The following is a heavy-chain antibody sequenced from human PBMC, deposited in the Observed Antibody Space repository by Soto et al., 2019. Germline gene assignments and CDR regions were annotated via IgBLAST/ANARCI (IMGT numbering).Heavy chain of an antibody. CDR1: GASISGFY. CDR3: VRDGTKTLRDWFDP. V-gene: IGHV4-4*07. D-gene: IGHD1-1*01. Sequence: SETLSLPCPVSGASISGFYWSWIRKSAGKGLEWIGRIYATGTTDYNPSLKSRVMMSVDTSKKQFSLKLRSVTAADTAVYYCVRDGTKTLRDWFDPWGQGMSVTVSS. CDR2: IYATGTT. J-gene: IGHJ5*02.